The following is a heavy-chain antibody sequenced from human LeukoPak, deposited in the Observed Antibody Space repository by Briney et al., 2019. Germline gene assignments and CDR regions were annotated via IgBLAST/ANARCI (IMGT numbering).Heavy chain of an antibody. CDR1: GFTFSSYA. D-gene: IGHD3-3*01. V-gene: IGHV4-38-2*01. CDR2: IYHSGSS. Sequence: GSLRLSSAASGFTFSSYAMSWVRQAPGKGLEWIGSIYHSGSSYYNPSLKSRVTISEDTSKNQFSLKLSSVTAADTAVYYCARVFGGYDFWSGSYYYYYMDVWGKGTTVTVSS. CDR3: ARVFGGYDFWSGSYYYYYMDV. J-gene: IGHJ6*03.